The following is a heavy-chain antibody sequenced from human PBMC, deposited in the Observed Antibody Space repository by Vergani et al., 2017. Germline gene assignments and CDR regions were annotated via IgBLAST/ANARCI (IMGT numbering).Heavy chain of an antibody. CDR2: INPSGGST. Sequence: QVPLVQSGAEVKKPGASVKVSCKASGYTFTSYYMHWVRQAPGQGLEWMGIINPSGGSTSYAQKFQGRVTMTRDTSTSTVYMELSSLRSEDTAVYYCARDRIAAAGMGYCWFDPWGQGTLVTVSS. CDR1: GYTFTSYY. J-gene: IGHJ5*02. V-gene: IGHV1-46*01. CDR3: ARDRIAAAGMGYCWFDP. D-gene: IGHD6-13*01.